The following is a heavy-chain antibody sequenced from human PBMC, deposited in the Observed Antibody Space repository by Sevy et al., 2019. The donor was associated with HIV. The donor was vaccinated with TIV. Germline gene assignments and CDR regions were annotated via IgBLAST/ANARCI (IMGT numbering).Heavy chain of an antibody. J-gene: IGHJ6*02. Sequence: ASVKVSCKVSGYTLTELSMHWVRQAPGKGLEWMGGFDPEDGETIYAQKFQGRVTMTEDKSTDTAYMELSSLRSEDTAVYYCATTTAIYSTTSYYYGMDVWGQGTTVTVSS. CDR2: FDPEDGET. V-gene: IGHV1-24*01. D-gene: IGHD4-4*01. CDR1: GYTLTELS. CDR3: ATTTAIYSTTSYYYGMDV.